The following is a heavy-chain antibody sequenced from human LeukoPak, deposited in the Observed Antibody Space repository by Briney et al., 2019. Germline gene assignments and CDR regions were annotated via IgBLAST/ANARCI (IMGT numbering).Heavy chain of an antibody. D-gene: IGHD1-26*01. V-gene: IGHV3-74*01. J-gene: IGHJ4*02. CDR2: INSDGSTT. Sequence: GGSLRLSCAASGFTFSSYWMHWVRQAPGKGLMWVSRINSDGSTTNYADSVKGRFTISRDNTKNTLYLQMNSLRAEDTAVYYCARDSPYSGSYFLLDYWGRGTLVTVSS. CDR1: GFTFSSYW. CDR3: ARDSPYSGSYFLLDY.